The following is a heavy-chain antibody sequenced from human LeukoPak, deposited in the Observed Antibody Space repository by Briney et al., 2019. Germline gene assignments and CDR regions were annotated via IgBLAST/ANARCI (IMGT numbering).Heavy chain of an antibody. CDR3: ARQRKLLLWFGEKNGNWFDP. Sequence: SETLSLTCTVSGGSISSSSYYWGWIRQPPGKGLEWIGSIYYSGSTYYNPSLKSRVTISVDTSKNQFSLKLSSVTAADTAVYYCARQRKLLLWFGEKNGNWFDPWGQGTLVTVSS. J-gene: IGHJ5*02. D-gene: IGHD3-10*01. CDR2: IYYSGST. CDR1: GGSISSSSYY. V-gene: IGHV4-39*01.